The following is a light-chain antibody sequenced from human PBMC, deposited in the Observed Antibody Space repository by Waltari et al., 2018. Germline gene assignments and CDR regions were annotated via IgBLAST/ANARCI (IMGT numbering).Light chain of an antibody. CDR2: GAS. CDR1: QSLGKNY. J-gene: IGKJ2*01. Sequence: IVLTQSLGTLSLSPGARASLSCKASQSLGKNYLAWYQHKPGQAPRLLIYGASSRTAGIPDRFSGSGSGTDFTLTISRLEPEDFAVYYCQQYASSVLYTFGQGTKLEIK. V-gene: IGKV3-20*01. CDR3: QQYASSVLYT.